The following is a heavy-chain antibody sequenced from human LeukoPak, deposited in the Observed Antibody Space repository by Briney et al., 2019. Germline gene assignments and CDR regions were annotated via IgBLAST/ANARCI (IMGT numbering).Heavy chain of an antibody. CDR2: MNPKSGNA. CDR1: GYTFTNYD. V-gene: IGHV1-8*01. D-gene: IGHD4-17*01. CDR3: ARPPIPQTNGGYRRGDYYYYYMDV. J-gene: IGHJ6*03. Sequence: GTSVKVSCKASGYTFTNYDINWVRQATGQGLEWMGWMNPKSGNAVYAQKFQGRVIMTRNTSTSTVYMELSSLRSADTAVYYCARPPIPQTNGGYRRGDYYYYYMDVWGKGTTVTISS.